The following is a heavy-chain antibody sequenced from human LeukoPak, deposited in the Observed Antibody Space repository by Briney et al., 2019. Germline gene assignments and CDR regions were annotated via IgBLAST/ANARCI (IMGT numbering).Heavy chain of an antibody. CDR2: IYPGDSDI. Sequence: GESLKISCKGSGYSFASYWIGWVRHMPEKGLEWMGFIYPGDSDIRYSPSFQGQVTISADKSINTAYLQWSSLKASDTAMYYCAGHMDKNKGYCSGSTCYDAFDVWGQGTTVTVSS. CDR1: GYSFASYW. J-gene: IGHJ3*01. CDR3: AGHMDKNKGYCSGSTCYDAFDV. V-gene: IGHV5-51*01. D-gene: IGHD2-2*01.